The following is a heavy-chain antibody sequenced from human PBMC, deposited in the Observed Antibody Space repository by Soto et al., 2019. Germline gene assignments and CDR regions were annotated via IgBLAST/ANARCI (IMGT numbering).Heavy chain of an antibody. D-gene: IGHD4-17*01. CDR2: IITLFGTA. Sequence: VQLMQSGAEVKQPGSSVKVSCKASGGTFSSHSINWVRQAPGQGLEWMGGIITLFGTANYAQNFQGRVMTTADQTSSKADMELNSLRSYDAAVYYCSREVVNGAYSAPLLDWGQGTLVTVSS. V-gene: IGHV1-69*01. CDR3: SREVVNGAYSAPLLD. J-gene: IGHJ4*02. CDR1: GGTFSSHS.